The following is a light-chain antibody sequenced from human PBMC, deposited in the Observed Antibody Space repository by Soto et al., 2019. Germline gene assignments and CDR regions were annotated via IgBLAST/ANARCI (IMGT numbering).Light chain of an antibody. CDR1: PSISRS. CDR2: AAS. V-gene: IGKV1-39*01. CDR3: PQRYSIQYT. J-gene: IGKJ2*01. Sequence: DIQMTQSPSSLSASVGDRVTITCRASPSISRSLNWYQQKPGKAPKHLIYAASSLQSGVPSRFSGSGSETDFTLANSSPQPKDFATYYCPQRYSIQYTFGKGTKLEI.